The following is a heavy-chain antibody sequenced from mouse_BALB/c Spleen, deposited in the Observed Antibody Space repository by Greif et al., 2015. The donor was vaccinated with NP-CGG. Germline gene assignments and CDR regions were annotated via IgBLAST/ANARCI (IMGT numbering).Heavy chain of an antibody. CDR3: STTYDYAMDY. Sequence: EVKLVESGGGLVKPGGSLKLSCAASGFTFSSYAMSWVRQTPEKRLEWVASISSGGSTYYPDSVKGRFTISRDNARKILYLQMSSLMSDHTSMYYCSTTYDYAMDYLRQGTSVTVSS. J-gene: IGHJ4*01. CDR1: GFTFSSYA. CDR2: ISSGGST. V-gene: IGHV5-6-5*01. D-gene: IGHD5-1*01.